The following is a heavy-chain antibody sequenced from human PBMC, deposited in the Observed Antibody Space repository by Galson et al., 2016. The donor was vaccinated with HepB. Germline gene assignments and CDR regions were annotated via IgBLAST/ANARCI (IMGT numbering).Heavy chain of an antibody. CDR1: GGSINNNNW. V-gene: IGHV4-4*02. CDR3: ARTKWFGELFDF. D-gene: IGHD3-10*01. CDR2: AYESGDT. Sequence: SETLSLTCAVSGGSINNNNWWIWVRQPPGKGLQWIGEAYESGDTHYDPSLKSRATISVDTSKNESSLKLSSVAAADTAVYYCARTKWFGELFDFWGQGTLVTVSS. J-gene: IGHJ4*02.